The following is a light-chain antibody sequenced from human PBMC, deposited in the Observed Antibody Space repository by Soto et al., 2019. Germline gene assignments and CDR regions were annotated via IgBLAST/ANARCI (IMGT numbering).Light chain of an antibody. V-gene: IGLV2-23*01. CDR3: CSYAGSSTYV. J-gene: IGLJ1*01. Sequence: QSALTQPASASGSPGQSITISCTGTSSDVGSYNLVSWYQQHPGKAPKLMIYEGSKRPSGVSNRFSGPKSGNTASLTISGLQAEDEADYYCCSYAGSSTYVFGTGTKVTVL. CDR1: SSDVGSYNL. CDR2: EGS.